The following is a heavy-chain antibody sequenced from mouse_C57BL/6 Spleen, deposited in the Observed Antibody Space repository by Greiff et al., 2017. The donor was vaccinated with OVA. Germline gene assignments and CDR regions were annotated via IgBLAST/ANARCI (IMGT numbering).Heavy chain of an antibody. J-gene: IGHJ2*01. D-gene: IGHD1-1*01. CDR1: GFTFSDYG. Sequence: EVQLVESGGGLVKPGGSLKLSCAASGFTFSDYGMHWVRQAPEKGLEWVAYISSGSSTIYYADTVKGRFTISRDNAKNTLFLQMTSLRSEDTAMYYCARPRIITTVVAIPFDYWGQGTTLTVSS. CDR3: ARPRIITTVVAIPFDY. CDR2: ISSGSSTI. V-gene: IGHV5-17*01.